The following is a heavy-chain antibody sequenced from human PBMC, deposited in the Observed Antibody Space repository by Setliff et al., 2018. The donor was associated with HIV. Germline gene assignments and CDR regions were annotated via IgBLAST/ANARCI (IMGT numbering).Heavy chain of an antibody. CDR2: IKHDGSEK. J-gene: IGHJ4*02. CDR3: ARVVATSDY. V-gene: IGHV3-7*01. CDR1: GFTFSSFW. Sequence: PGGSLRLSCAASGFTFSSFWMSWVRQAPGKGLEWVANIKHDGSEKYYVDSVKGRFTISRDNAKNSLFLQVNSLRAEDTAVYYCARVVATSDYWGQGTLVTVSS. D-gene: IGHD5-12*01.